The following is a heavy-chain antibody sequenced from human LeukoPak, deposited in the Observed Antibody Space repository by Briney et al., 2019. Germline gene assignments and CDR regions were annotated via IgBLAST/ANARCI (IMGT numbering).Heavy chain of an antibody. CDR2: ISAYNGNT. CDR3: ARVGLAVAGTSPNYFDY. D-gene: IGHD6-19*01. V-gene: IGHV1-18*01. CDR1: GYTFTSYG. J-gene: IGHJ4*02. Sequence: ASVKVSCKASGYTFTSYGISWVRQAPGQGLEWMGWISAYNGNTNYAQKLQGRVTMTTDTSTSTAYMELRSLRSDDTAVYYCARVGLAVAGTSPNYFDYWGQGTLVTVSS.